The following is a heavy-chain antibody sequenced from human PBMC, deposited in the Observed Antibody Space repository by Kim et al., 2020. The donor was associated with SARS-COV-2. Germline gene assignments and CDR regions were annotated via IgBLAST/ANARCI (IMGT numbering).Heavy chain of an antibody. CDR3: ARHGRVPLLRWGFDY. J-gene: IGHJ4*02. V-gene: IGHV4-59*08. CDR2: MYYGGTT. D-gene: IGHD3-16*01. Sequence: SETLSLTCTVSGDSSNNYYVSWIRQPPGKGLEYIGYMYYGGTTNYSPSLKSRVTISVDTSKNQFSLNLRSVTAADTAVYYCARHGRVPLLRWGFDYWGQGTLVTVSS. CDR1: GDSSNNYY.